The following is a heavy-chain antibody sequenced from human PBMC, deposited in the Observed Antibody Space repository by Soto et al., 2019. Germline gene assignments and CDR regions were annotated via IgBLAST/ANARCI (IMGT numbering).Heavy chain of an antibody. CDR3: ARQYSSGWYKGSYYYYGMDV. D-gene: IGHD6-19*01. V-gene: IGHV1-18*01. CDR2: ISAYNGNT. CDR1: GYTFTSYG. Sequence: QVQLVQSGAEVKKPGASVKVSCKASGYTFTSYGISWVRQAPGQGLEWMGWISAYNGNTNYAQKLQGRVTMTTDTPTSTAYMELRSLRSDDTAVYYCARQYSSGWYKGSYYYYGMDVWGQGTTVTVSS. J-gene: IGHJ6*02.